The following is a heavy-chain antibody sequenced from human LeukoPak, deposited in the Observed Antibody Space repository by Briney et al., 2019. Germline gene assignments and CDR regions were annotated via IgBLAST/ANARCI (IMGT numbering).Heavy chain of an antibody. CDR1: GFTFSSYG. CDR3: AKDWYGGNSFDY. V-gene: IGHV3-30*18. D-gene: IGHD4-23*01. CDR2: ISYDGSNK. J-gene: IGHJ4*02. Sequence: GGSLRLSCAASGFTFSSYGMHWVRQAPGKGLEWVAVISYDGSNKYYADSVKGRFTISRDNSKNTLYLQMSSLRAEDTAVYYCAKDWYGGNSFDYWGQGTLATVSS.